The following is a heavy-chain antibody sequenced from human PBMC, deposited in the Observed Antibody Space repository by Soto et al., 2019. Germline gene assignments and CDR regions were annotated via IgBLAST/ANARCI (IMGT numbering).Heavy chain of an antibody. CDR3: ARHAQLELDGY. CDR2: LYYSGRT. Sequence: QLQLQESGPGLVKSSETLSLTCSVSGDSISRTTYFWGWIRQPPGKGLEWIGSLYYSGRTYYNPSLKSXXTXLXXTSKNQFSLRLNSVTAADTAVYYCARHAQLELDGYWGQGTLVIVSS. V-gene: IGHV4-39*01. CDR1: GDSISRTTYF. J-gene: IGHJ4*02. D-gene: IGHD1-1*01.